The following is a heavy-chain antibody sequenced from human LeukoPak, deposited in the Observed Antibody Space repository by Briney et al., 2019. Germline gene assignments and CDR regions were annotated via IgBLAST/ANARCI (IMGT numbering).Heavy chain of an antibody. D-gene: IGHD3-10*01. V-gene: IGHV3-30*02. Sequence: PGGSLRLSCAASGFSFSGYGMHWVRQAPGKGLEWVAFIRYDGSNEYYADSVKGRFTISRDKSKNTLSLQMNSLRAEDTAVYYCARKAMVRALGAFDIWGQGTMVTVSS. J-gene: IGHJ3*02. CDR3: ARKAMVRALGAFDI. CDR1: GFSFSGYG. CDR2: IRYDGSNE.